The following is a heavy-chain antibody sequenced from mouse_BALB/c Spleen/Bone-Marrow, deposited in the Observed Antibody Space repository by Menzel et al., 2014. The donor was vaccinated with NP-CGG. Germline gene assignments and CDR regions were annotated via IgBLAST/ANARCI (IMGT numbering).Heavy chain of an antibody. CDR3: ARHGFYYAMDY. J-gene: IGHJ4*01. Sequence: DVKLVESGGGLVQPGESLKLSCESNEYEFPSHDMSWVRKTPEKRLELVAAINSDGGITNYPDTMERRFTISRDNTKKTLYLQMSSLRSEDTALYYCARHGFYYAMDYWGQGTSVTVSS. CDR1: EYEFPSHD. CDR2: INSDGGIT. V-gene: IGHV5-2*01.